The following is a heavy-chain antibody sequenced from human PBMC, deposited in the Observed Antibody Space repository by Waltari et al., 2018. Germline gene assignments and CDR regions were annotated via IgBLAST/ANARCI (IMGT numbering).Heavy chain of an antibody. V-gene: IGHV3-23*01. D-gene: IGHD6-6*01. CDR1: GFTFSSYA. J-gene: IGHJ4*02. CDR3: AKAARFDSEYDY. CDR2: ISGSGVST. Sequence: EVQLLESGGGLVQPGGSLRLSCAASGFTFSSYAMSWVRQAPGKGLGWVSAISGSGVSTYYADSVKGRFTISRDNSKNTLYLQMNSLRAEDTAVYYCAKAARFDSEYDYWGQGTLVTVSS.